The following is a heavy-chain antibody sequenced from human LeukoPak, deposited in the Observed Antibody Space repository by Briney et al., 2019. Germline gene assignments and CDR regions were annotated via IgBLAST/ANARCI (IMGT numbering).Heavy chain of an antibody. V-gene: IGHV4-61*02. CDR2: VYTSGST. J-gene: IGHJ3*02. CDR1: GGSISSGSYY. CDR3: ARGPYSYDSSGAFDI. D-gene: IGHD3-22*01. Sequence: SETLSLTCTVSGGSISSGSYYWTWIRQPAGKGLEWIGRVYTSGSTSYNPSLESRVTISGDTSKNLFSLKLSSVTAADTAVYFCARGPYSYDSSGAFDIWGRGTMVTVSS.